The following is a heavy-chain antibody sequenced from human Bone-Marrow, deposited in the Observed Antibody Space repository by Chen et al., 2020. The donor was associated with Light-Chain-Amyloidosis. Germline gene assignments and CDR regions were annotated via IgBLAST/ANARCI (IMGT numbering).Heavy chain of an antibody. J-gene: IGHJ6*02. CDR2: IYYDGST. CDR3: VGQGYYSYSMDV. V-gene: IGHV4-59*01. CDR1: GGSIRSYF. Sequence: QVQLRESGPGLVQASETLSLTCTVSGGSIRSYFWSWIRQSPGKGLEWIGYIYYDGSTHYNPSLKSRVTISQDTSKNQFSLRLNSVTAADTAVYYCVGQGYYSYSMDVWGQGTTVIVSS.